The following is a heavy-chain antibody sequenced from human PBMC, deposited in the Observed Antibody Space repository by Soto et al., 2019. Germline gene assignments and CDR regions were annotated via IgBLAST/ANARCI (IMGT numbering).Heavy chain of an antibody. J-gene: IGHJ4*02. CDR2: IYPGDSDT. CDR1: GYSFTSFW. V-gene: IGHV5-51*01. Sequence: PGESLKISCQASGYSFTSFWIGWVRQMPGKGLEWMGMIYPGDSDTKYSPSFQGQVTISADKSISTAYLQWSSLKASDTAMYYCARSPAYFDSWGQGPPVSVSS. D-gene: IGHD2-2*01. CDR3: ARSPAYFDS.